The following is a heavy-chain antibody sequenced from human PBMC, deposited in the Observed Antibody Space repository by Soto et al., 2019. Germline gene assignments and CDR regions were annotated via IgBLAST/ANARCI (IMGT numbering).Heavy chain of an antibody. J-gene: IGHJ4*02. V-gene: IGHV1-18*01. CDR2: ISPDDGNT. CDR1: GYTFSSYT. Sequence: RASVKVSCKTSGYTFSSYTIAWVRQAPGQGLEWLGWISPDDGNTEYEQKFQGRVTMTADTLTNNAYMELRSLKYDDTAVYYCARVEAPFGESLHWGQGTPVTVSS. CDR3: ARVEAPFGESLH. D-gene: IGHD3-10*01.